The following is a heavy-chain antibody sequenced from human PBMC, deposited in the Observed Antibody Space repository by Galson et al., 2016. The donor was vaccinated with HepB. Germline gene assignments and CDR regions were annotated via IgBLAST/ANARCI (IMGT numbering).Heavy chain of an antibody. D-gene: IGHD6-6*01. CDR2: IWYDGSNK. Sequence: SLRLSCAASGFTFSTYGMHWVRQAPGKGLEWVAVIWYDGSNKYYADSVKGRFTISRDNSKNTLDLRMNSLRAEDTAVYYCARNSFSSSHHAFDIWGQGTMVTVSS. V-gene: IGHV3-33*01. J-gene: IGHJ3*02. CDR1: GFTFSTYG. CDR3: ARNSFSSSHHAFDI.